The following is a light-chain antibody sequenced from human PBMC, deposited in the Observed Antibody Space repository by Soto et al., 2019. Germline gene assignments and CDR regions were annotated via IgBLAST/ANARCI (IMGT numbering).Light chain of an antibody. Sequence: EIVMTQSPATLSVSPGGRATLSCRASQSVSSNLAWYQQKPGQAPRLLIYVASTRATGIPARFSGSGSGTEFTLTISSLQSEDFAVYYCQQYNNWPTLTFGGGTKVDI. CDR1: QSVSSN. CDR3: QQYNNWPTLT. CDR2: VAS. J-gene: IGKJ4*01. V-gene: IGKV3-15*01.